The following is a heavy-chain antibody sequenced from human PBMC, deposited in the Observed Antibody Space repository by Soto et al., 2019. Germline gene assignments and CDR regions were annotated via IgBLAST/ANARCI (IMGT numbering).Heavy chain of an antibody. CDR1: GFTFGNYA. D-gene: IGHD2-15*01. Sequence: EVQLLDSGGGLVQPGGSLRLSCAASGFTFGNYALSWVRQAPGRGLEWVAAISGRGDNTYYTDSVKGRFTISRDNSMNMLYLQMNSLRAEDTAVYYCAKDRGLGGGSCGDYWGQGTLVTVSS. J-gene: IGHJ4*02. CDR3: AKDRGLGGGSCGDY. V-gene: IGHV3-23*01. CDR2: ISGRGDNT.